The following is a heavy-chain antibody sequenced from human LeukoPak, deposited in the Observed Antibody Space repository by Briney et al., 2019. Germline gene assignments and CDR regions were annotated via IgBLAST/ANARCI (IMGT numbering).Heavy chain of an antibody. CDR3: AKDGAGTAGIYFDY. D-gene: IGHD1-1*01. J-gene: IGHJ4*02. Sequence: PGGSLRLSCAASGFTFSSYGMHWVRQAPDKGLEWVAVISYDGSNKYYADSVKGRFTISRDNSKNTLYLQMNSLRAEDTAVYYCAKDGAGTAGIYFDYWGQGTLVTVSS. CDR1: GFTFSSYG. CDR2: ISYDGSNK. V-gene: IGHV3-30*18.